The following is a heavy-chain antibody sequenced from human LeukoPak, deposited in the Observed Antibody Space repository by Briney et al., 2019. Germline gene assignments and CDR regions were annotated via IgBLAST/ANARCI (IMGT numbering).Heavy chain of an antibody. Sequence: GGSLRLSCAASGFTFSSYSMNWARQAPGKGLEWVSSISSSSSYIYYADSVKGRFTISRDNAKNSLYLQMNSLRAEDTAVYYCATSAGKGYFDYWGQGTLVTVSS. D-gene: IGHD6-13*01. J-gene: IGHJ4*02. CDR2: ISSSSSYI. V-gene: IGHV3-21*01. CDR3: ATSAGKGYFDY. CDR1: GFTFSSYS.